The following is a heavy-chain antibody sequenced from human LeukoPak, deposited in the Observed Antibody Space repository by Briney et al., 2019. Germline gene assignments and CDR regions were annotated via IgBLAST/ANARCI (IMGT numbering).Heavy chain of an antibody. CDR2: IDHSGST. CDR1: GGSFSGYY. CDR3: ATGESNGFDY. V-gene: IGHV4-34*01. D-gene: IGHD7-27*01. J-gene: IGHJ4*02. Sequence: SETLSLTCAVYGGSFSGYYWSWIRQPPGKGLEWIGEIDHSGSTNYIPSLKSRVTISVDTSKNQFSLKLCSVTAADTAVYYCATGESNGFDYWGQGTLVTVSS.